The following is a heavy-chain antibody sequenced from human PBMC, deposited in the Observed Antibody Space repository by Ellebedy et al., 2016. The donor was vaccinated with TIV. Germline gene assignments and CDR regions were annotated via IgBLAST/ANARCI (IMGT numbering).Heavy chain of an antibody. D-gene: IGHD3-3*01. V-gene: IGHV1-46*04. Sequence: ASVKVSXKASGYSFTGYYIHWVRQAPGQGLEWMGIVNPDDHTTSYAQKLQGRVTMTSDTSTNTVYMELSSLRSEDTAVYYCARDVGGVDDYYHGMDVWGQGTTVTVSS. CDR1: GYSFTGYY. CDR2: VNPDDHTT. CDR3: ARDVGGVDDYYHGMDV. J-gene: IGHJ6*02.